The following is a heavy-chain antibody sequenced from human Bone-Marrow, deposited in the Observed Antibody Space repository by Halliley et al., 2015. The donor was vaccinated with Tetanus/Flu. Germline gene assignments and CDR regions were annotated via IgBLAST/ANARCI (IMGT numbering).Heavy chain of an antibody. CDR3: AKTVDGRTSDLHY. J-gene: IGHJ4*02. CDR2: IYPGDSDT. Sequence: QLVQSGAEVKKSGESVKISCRVSGFKFSGYWVAWVRQMPGKGLEWMGTIYPGDSDTKYSPSFQGQVTMSVDRSISTAYLQWNSLQASDPAMYYCAKTVDGRTSDLHYWGQGTLVTVSS. D-gene: IGHD6-19*01. CDR1: GFKFSGYW. V-gene: IGHV5-51*01.